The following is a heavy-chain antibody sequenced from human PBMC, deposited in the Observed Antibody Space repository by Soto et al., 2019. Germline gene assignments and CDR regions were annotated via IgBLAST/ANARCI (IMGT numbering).Heavy chain of an antibody. CDR3: AKDSDQAY. Sequence: GGSLRLSCAASGFTFSSYGMHWVRQAPGKGLEWVAVISYDGSNKYYADSVKGRFTISRDNSKNTLYLQMNSLRAEDTAVYYCAKDSDQAYWGQGTLVTVSS. CDR1: GFTFSSYG. J-gene: IGHJ4*02. CDR2: ISYDGSNK. D-gene: IGHD2-2*01. V-gene: IGHV3-30*18.